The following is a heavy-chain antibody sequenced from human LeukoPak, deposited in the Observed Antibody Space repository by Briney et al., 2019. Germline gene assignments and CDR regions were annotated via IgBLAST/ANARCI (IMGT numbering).Heavy chain of an antibody. CDR1: GFTFSSYG. D-gene: IGHD6-19*01. Sequence: PGGSLRLSCAASGFTFSSYGMHWVRQAPGKGLEWVAVIWYDGSNKYYADSVKGRFTISRDNSKNTLYLQMNSLRTEDTAVYYCARVVSSGWSLPLDYWGQGTLVTVSS. V-gene: IGHV3-33*01. J-gene: IGHJ4*02. CDR3: ARVVSSGWSLPLDY. CDR2: IWYDGSNK.